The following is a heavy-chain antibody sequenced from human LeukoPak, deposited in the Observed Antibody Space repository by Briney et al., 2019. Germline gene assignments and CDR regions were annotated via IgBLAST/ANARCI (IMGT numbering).Heavy chain of an antibody. V-gene: IGHV3-30-3*01. CDR3: ARRRIVGSTDDAFDI. J-gene: IGHJ3*02. D-gene: IGHD1-26*01. CDR2: ISSDGNTK. Sequence: GGSLRLSCAASGFTFSSYAMHWVRQAPGKGLEWAAVISSDGNTKYYADSVKGRFTISRDNSNNTLYLQMNSLRADDTATYYCARRRIVGSTDDAFDIWGQGTMVTLSS. CDR1: GFTFSSYA.